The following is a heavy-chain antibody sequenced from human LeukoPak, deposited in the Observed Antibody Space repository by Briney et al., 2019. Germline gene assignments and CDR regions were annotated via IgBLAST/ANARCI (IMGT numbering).Heavy chain of an antibody. CDR1: GFTFSSYA. CDR3: AKDLLRGIAAAGTPDY. V-gene: IGHV3-30-3*01. J-gene: IGHJ4*02. Sequence: GGSLRLSCAASGFTFSSYAMHWVRQAPGKGLEWVAVISYDGSNKYYADSVKGRFTISRDNSKNTLYLQMNSLRAEDTAVYYCAKDLLRGIAAAGTPDYWGQGTLVTVSS. D-gene: IGHD6-13*01. CDR2: ISYDGSNK.